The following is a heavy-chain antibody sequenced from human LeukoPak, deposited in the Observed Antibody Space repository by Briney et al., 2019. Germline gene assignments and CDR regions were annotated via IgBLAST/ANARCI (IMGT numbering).Heavy chain of an antibody. V-gene: IGHV3-48*03. Sequence: PGGSLRLSCAASGFTFSSYEMNWVRQAPGKGLEWVSYISSSGSTIYYADSVMGRFTISRDNAKNSLYLQMNSLRAEDTAVYYCARGYCSSTSCYTHYYYYGMDVWGQGTTVTVSS. CDR3: ARGYCSSTSCYTHYYYYGMDV. D-gene: IGHD2-2*02. CDR2: ISSSGSTI. J-gene: IGHJ6*02. CDR1: GFTFSSYE.